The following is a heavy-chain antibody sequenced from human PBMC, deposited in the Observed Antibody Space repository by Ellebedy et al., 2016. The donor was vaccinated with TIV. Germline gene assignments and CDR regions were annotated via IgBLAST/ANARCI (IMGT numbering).Heavy chain of an antibody. J-gene: IGHJ4*02. D-gene: IGHD1-1*01. CDR3: AADRDATGLVF. Sequence: GESLKISCGASGFTFNTYAMHWVRQAPGKGLEWVTFTTLDGQRKDYADSVKGRFTISRANSKNTVFLQMDRLRAEDTAVYYCAADRDATGLVFWGRGALVTVSS. V-gene: IGHV3-30*04. CDR1: GFTFNTYA. CDR2: TTLDGQRK.